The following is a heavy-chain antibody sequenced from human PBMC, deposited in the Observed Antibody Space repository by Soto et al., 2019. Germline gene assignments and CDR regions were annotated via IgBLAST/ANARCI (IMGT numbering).Heavy chain of an antibody. J-gene: IGHJ4*02. CDR1: GFTFSNYN. CDR3: ASRYYYDSSGYYYPYYY. Sequence: EVQLVESGGGLVQPGGSLRLSCAASGFTFSNYNMNWVRQAPGKGLEWVSSISSSSSTIYYADSVKGRFTISRDNAKNPLYLQMNSLRDEDTAVYYCASRYYYDSSGYYYPYYYWGQGTLVTVSS. V-gene: IGHV3-48*02. CDR2: ISSSSSTI. D-gene: IGHD3-22*01.